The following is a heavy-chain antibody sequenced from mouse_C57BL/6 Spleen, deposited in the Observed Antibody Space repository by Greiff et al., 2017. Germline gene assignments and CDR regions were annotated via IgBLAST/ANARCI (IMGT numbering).Heavy chain of an antibody. D-gene: IGHD1-1*01. J-gene: IGHJ3*01. V-gene: IGHV1-74*01. CDR1: GYTFTSYW. Sequence: VQLQQPGAELVKPGASVKVSCKASGYTFTSYWMHWVKQRPGQGLEWIGRIHPSDSDTNYNQKFKGKATLTVDKSSSTAYMQLSSLTSEDSAVYYCAIGRGYGSSTGAWFAYWGQGTLVTVSA. CDR3: AIGRGYGSSTGAWFAY. CDR2: IHPSDSDT.